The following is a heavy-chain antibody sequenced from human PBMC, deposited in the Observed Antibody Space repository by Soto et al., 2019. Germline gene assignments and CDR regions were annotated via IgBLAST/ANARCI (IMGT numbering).Heavy chain of an antibody. CDR3: AKERWDSGSYYNSQLDY. Sequence: GGSLRLSCKATGFTFGTYAMSWVRLAPGKGPEWVSAISASSVTKYYVDSVRGRFTIPRDNSENALYLQMNGLRADDTAVYFCAKERWDSGSYYNSQLDYWGQGTLVTVSS. D-gene: IGHD3-10*01. J-gene: IGHJ4*02. CDR1: GFTFGTYA. CDR2: ISASSVTK. V-gene: IGHV3-23*01.